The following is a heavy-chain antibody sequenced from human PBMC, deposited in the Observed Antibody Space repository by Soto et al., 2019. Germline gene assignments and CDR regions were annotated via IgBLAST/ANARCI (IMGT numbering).Heavy chain of an antibody. CDR1: GGSISSSGYS. CDR2: IRHSGSA. Sequence: QLQLQESGSGLVKPSQTLSLTCRVSGGSISSSGYSWGWIRQPPGKGLEWIGSIRHSGSAYSNPSLKSRVTLSIERPKNQLSLSLSSGTAADPAVYYCARGVGPPREMMYAIWFDPWGQGTLVTVSS. D-gene: IGHD2-8*01. J-gene: IGHJ5*02. V-gene: IGHV4-30-2*01. CDR3: ARGVGPPREMMYAIWFDP.